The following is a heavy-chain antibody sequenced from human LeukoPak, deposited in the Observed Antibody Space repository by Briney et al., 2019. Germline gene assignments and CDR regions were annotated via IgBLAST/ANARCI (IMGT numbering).Heavy chain of an antibody. CDR3: ARRNYYYGMDV. J-gene: IGHJ6*02. CDR2: ISYSGST. CDR1: GGSISSSSHY. V-gene: IGHV4-39*01. Sequence: SETLSLTCTVSGGSISSSSHYWDWIRRPPRKGLEWIGSISYSGSTYYNPSLKSRVTISVDTSKNQFSLNLTSVTAADTAVYYCARRNYYYGMDVWGQGTTVTVSS.